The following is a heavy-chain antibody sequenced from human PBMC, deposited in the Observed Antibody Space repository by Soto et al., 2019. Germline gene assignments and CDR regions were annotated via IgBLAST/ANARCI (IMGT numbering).Heavy chain of an antibody. CDR2: IYYSGST. CDR3: ARDSYGSGGNWFDP. J-gene: IGHJ5*02. CDR1: GGSISSGGYY. D-gene: IGHD3-10*01. Sequence: QVHLQESGPGLVKPSQTLSLTCTVSGGSISSGGYYWSWIRQHPGKGLEWIGYIYYSGSTYYNPSLKSRVTISVDTSKNQFSLKLSSVTAADTAVYYCARDSYGSGGNWFDPWGQGTLVTVSS. V-gene: IGHV4-31*03.